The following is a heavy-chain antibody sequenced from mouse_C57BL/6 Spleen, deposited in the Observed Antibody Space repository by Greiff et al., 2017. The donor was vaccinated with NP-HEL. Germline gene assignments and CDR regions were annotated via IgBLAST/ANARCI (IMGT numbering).Heavy chain of an antibody. CDR2: ISGGGGNT. Sequence: EVHLVESGGGLVKPGGSLKLSCAASGFTFSSYTMSWVRQTPEKRLEWVATISGGGGNTYYPDSVKGRFTISRDNAKNTLYLQMSSLRSEDTALYYCARPPSYYSNYVGYFDVWGTGTTVTVSS. D-gene: IGHD2-5*01. J-gene: IGHJ1*03. CDR3: ARPPSYYSNYVGYFDV. CDR1: GFTFSSYT. V-gene: IGHV5-9*01.